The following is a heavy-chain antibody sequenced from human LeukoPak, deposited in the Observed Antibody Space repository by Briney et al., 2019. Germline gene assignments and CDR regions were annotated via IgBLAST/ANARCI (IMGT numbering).Heavy chain of an antibody. J-gene: IGHJ3*02. Sequence: ASVKVSCKASGYTFTSYYMHWVRQAPGRGLEWMGIINPSGGSTSYAQKFQGRVTMSRDTSTSTVYMELSSLRSEDTAVYYCAKGSGILWFGEQGAFDIWGQGTMVTVSS. CDR3: AKGSGILWFGEQGAFDI. V-gene: IGHV1-46*01. CDR1: GYTFTSYY. D-gene: IGHD3-10*01. CDR2: INPSGGST.